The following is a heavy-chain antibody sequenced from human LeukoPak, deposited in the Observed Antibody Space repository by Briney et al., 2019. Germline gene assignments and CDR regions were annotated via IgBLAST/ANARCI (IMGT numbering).Heavy chain of an antibody. CDR3: RFGDFNDY. J-gene: IGHJ4*02. CDR2: IYSGGST. CDR1: GFTVSTNH. D-gene: IGHD3-10*01. V-gene: IGHV3-66*01. Sequence: GGSLRLSCAASGFTVSTNHMSWVRQAPGKGLEWVSVIYSGGSTYFADSVKGRFSISRDSSKNTLYLQMNSLRAEDTDVYYCRFGDFNDYWGQGTLVTVSS.